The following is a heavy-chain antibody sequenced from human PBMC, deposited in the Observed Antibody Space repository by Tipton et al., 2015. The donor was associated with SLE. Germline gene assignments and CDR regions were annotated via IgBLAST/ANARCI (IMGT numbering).Heavy chain of an antibody. V-gene: IGHV3-30*02. CDR3: AKESIASPGYWYFDL. J-gene: IGHJ2*01. Sequence: SLRLSCAASGFTFSSYGMHWVRQAPGKGLEWVAFIRYDGSNKYYADSVKGRFTISRDNSKNTLYVQMNSLRAEDTAVCYCAKESIASPGYWYFDLWGRGTLVTVSS. CDR2: IRYDGSNK. D-gene: IGHD6-13*01. CDR1: GFTFSSYG.